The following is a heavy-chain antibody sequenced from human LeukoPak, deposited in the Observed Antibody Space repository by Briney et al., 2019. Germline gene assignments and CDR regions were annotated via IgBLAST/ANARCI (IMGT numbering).Heavy chain of an antibody. D-gene: IGHD3-22*01. CDR1: GFTFSSYG. J-gene: IGHJ3*02. CDR3: AKDFNYYDSSGYSMGGAPDAFDI. CDR2: ISYDGSNK. Sequence: PGGSLRLSCAASGFTFSSYGMHWVRQAPGKGLEWVAVISYDGSNKYYADSVKGRFTISRDNSKNTLYLQMNSLRAEDTAVYYCAKDFNYYDSSGYSMGGAPDAFDIWGQGTMVTVSS. V-gene: IGHV3-30*18.